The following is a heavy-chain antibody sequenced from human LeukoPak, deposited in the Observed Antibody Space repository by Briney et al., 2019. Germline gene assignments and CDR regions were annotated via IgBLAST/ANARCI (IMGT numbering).Heavy chain of an antibody. CDR3: ARDSPQFGGVIALFDY. D-gene: IGHD3-16*02. CDR2: ISGSGGRT. V-gene: IGHV3-23*01. Sequence: PGGSLRLSCAASGFTFSSYAMTCVRQAPGKGLDWVSPISGSGGRTYYADSVKGRFTISRDNAKNSLYLQMNSLRAEDTAVYYCARDSPQFGGVIALFDYWGQGTLVTVSS. CDR1: GFTFSSYA. J-gene: IGHJ4*02.